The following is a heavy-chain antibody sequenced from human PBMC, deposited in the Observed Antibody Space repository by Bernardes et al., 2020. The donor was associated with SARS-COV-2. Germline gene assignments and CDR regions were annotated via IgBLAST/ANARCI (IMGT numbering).Heavy chain of an antibody. Sequence: GGSLRLSCAASGFTFSSYAMSWVRQAPGKGLEWFSTISASGGSTYYSDSVKGRFTISRDNSKNTLYLQMNSLRAEDTAVYYCAKDYYDSSGYYYSDGMDVWGQGTTVTVSS. CDR2: ISASGGST. J-gene: IGHJ6*02. D-gene: IGHD3-22*01. CDR3: AKDYYDSSGYYYSDGMDV. V-gene: IGHV3-23*01. CDR1: GFTFSSYA.